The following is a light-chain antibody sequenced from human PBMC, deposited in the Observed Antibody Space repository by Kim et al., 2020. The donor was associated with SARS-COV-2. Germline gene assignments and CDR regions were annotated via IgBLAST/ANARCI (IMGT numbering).Light chain of an antibody. CDR1: QSIIMW. CDR3: QQAYTSPLT. V-gene: IGKV1-12*01. CDR2: ATS. Sequence: ASEGDTVTITCRASQSIIMWLAWYQQKPGKAPNLLMYATSHLQSGVPLRFSGSGSGTNFTLSINSLQPEDVATYYCQQAYTSPLTFGGGTKVDIK. J-gene: IGKJ4*01.